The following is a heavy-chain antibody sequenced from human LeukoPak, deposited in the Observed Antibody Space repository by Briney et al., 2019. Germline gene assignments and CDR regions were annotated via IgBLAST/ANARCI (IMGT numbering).Heavy chain of an antibody. Sequence: GGSLRLSCAASGFTFSSYAMSWVRQAPGKGLEWVSAISGSGGSTYYADSVKGRFTISRDNSKNTLYLQMNSLRAEDTAVYYCAKCLEWVSSSYSWFDPWGQGTLVTVSS. CDR1: GFTFSSYA. CDR3: AKCLEWVSSSYSWFDP. J-gene: IGHJ5*02. D-gene: IGHD6-13*01. CDR2: ISGSGGST. V-gene: IGHV3-23*01.